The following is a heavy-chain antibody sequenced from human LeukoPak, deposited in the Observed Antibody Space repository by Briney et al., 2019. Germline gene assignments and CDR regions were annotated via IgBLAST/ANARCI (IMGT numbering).Heavy chain of an antibody. D-gene: IGHD1-26*01. V-gene: IGHV3-11*01. CDR1: GFTFSDYY. CDR2: ISNSGSTI. J-gene: IGHJ4*02. Sequence: GGSLRLSCAASGFTFSDYYMTWIRQAPGKGLEWVSYISNSGSTIYYADSVKGRFTISWDNGKNSLYLQMNSLRAEDAAVYYCAREHTSGTYYIDYWGQGTLVTVSS. CDR3: AREHTSGTYYIDY.